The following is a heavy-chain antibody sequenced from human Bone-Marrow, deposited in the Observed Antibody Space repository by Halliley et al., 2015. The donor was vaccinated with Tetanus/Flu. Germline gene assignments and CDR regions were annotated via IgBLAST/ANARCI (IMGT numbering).Heavy chain of an antibody. Sequence: YDGSHRKYADSVWGRFTISRDNSDNTLSLQMSSLGADDTGVYYCARDPRGAITVLDYYGMDVWGQGTTVSVSS. CDR3: ARDPRGAITVLDYYGMDV. J-gene: IGHJ6*02. CDR2: YDGSHR. V-gene: IGHV3-33*01. D-gene: IGHD3-16*01.